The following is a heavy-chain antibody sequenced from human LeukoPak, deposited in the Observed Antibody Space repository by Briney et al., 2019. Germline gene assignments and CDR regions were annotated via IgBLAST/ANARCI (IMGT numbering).Heavy chain of an antibody. V-gene: IGHV4-4*07. CDR3: ARVSVFSGWPYYFDY. J-gene: IGHJ4*02. CDR1: GDYISRYY. Sequence: PSQTLSLTCTVSGDYISRYYWSWIRQPAGKGLEWIGRIYTSGSTNYNPSLKSRVTMSVDTSKNQFSLKLSSVTAADTAVYYCARVSVFSGWPYYFDYWGQGTLVTVSS. CDR2: IYTSGST. D-gene: IGHD6-19*01.